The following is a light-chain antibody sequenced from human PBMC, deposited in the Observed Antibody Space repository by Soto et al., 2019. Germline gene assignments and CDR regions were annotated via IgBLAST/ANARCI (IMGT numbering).Light chain of an antibody. V-gene: IGLV1-47*02. J-gene: IGLJ3*02. Sequence: QSVLTQAPSASGTPGQRVTISCSGSSSNTGSNYVYWYQQLSGTAPKLLIYSNNQRPSGVPDRFSGSKSGTSASLVISGLRSEDEADYYCAAWDDSLSGWVFGGGTKLTVL. CDR1: SSNTGSNY. CDR3: AAWDDSLSGWV. CDR2: SNN.